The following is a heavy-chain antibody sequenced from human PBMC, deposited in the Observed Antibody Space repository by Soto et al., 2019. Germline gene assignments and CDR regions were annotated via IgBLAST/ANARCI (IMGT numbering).Heavy chain of an antibody. CDR3: ARERFCSGGSCYSSRRNWFDP. D-gene: IGHD2-15*01. CDR1: GYTFTGYY. V-gene: IGHV1-2*02. J-gene: IGHJ5*02. CDR2: INPNSGGT. Sequence: SVKVSCKASGYTFTGYYMHWVRQAPGQGLEWMGWINPNSGGTNYAKKFQGRVTMTRDTSISTAYMKLNKLRSDDTALYYCARERFCSGGSCYSSRRNWFDPWGQGTLVTVSS.